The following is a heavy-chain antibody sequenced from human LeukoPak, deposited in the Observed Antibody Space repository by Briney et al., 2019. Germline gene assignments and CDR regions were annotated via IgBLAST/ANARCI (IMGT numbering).Heavy chain of an antibody. V-gene: IGHV3-53*01. CDR2: IYSGGST. Sequence: GGSLRLSCAASGFTVSSNYMSWVRQAPGKGLEWVSIIYSGGSTFYADSVKGRFTISRDNSKNTLYLQMNSLRAEDTAVYYCAKATPSYSYGYYDAFDIWGQGTMVTVSS. D-gene: IGHD5-18*01. J-gene: IGHJ3*02. CDR1: GFTVSSNY. CDR3: AKATPSYSYGYYDAFDI.